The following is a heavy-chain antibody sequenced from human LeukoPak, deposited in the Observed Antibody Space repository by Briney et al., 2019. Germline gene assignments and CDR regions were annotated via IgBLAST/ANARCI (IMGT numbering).Heavy chain of an antibody. J-gene: IGHJ6*02. CDR3: ARLDYYGSGSYYKLPPPRTAYYYYYGMDV. V-gene: IGHV4-39*01. CDR1: GGSISSSSYY. Sequence: PSETLSLTCTVSGGSISSSSYYWGWIRQPPGKGLEWIGSIYYSGSTYYNPSLKSRVTISVDTSKNQFSLKLSSVTAADTAVYYCARLDYYGSGSYYKLPPPRTAYYYYYGMDVWGQGTTVTVSS. CDR2: IYYSGST. D-gene: IGHD3-10*01.